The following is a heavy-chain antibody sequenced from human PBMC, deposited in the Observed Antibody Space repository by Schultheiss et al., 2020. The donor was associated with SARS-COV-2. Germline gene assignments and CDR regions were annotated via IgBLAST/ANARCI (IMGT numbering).Heavy chain of an antibody. CDR3: ARESGSSAY. D-gene: IGHD6-6*01. Sequence: ASVKVSCKASGYTFSIYGISWVRQAPGQGLEWMGWINPNSGNTGYAQKFQGRVTMTRNTSISTAYMELSSLRSEDTAVYYCARESGSSAYWGQGTLVTVSS. V-gene: IGHV1-8*02. CDR2: INPNSGNT. CDR1: GYTFSIYG. J-gene: IGHJ4*02.